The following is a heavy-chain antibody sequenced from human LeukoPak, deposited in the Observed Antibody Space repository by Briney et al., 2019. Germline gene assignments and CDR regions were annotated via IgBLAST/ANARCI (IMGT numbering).Heavy chain of an antibody. V-gene: IGHV5-51*01. Sequence: GESLKISCKGSGYSFTSYWIGLVRQMPGKGLEWMGIIYPGDSDTRYSPSFQGQVTISADKSISTAYLQWSSLKASDTAMYYCARHGYYDSSGYYPLFDYWGQGTLVTVSS. CDR3: ARHGYYDSSGYYPLFDY. CDR2: IYPGDSDT. CDR1: GYSFTSYW. J-gene: IGHJ4*02. D-gene: IGHD3-22*01.